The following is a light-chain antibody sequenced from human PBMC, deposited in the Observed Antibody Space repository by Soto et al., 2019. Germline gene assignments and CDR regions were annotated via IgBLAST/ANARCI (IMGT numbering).Light chain of an antibody. Sequence: EIVLTQSPATLSLSPGERATLSCRASQSVSSYLAWYQQKPGRAPRLLIYDASNRATGIPARFSSSGSGTDFTLTISSLEPEDFAVYYCQQRSNWPPTFGQGTKVEIK. CDR1: QSVSSY. CDR3: QQRSNWPPT. V-gene: IGKV3-11*01. J-gene: IGKJ1*01. CDR2: DAS.